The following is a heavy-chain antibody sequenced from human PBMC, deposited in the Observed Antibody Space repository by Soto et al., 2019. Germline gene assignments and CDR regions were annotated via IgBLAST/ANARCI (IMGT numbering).Heavy chain of an antibody. D-gene: IGHD6-19*01. CDR1: GGSINSYY. Sequence: ETLSPTVDDSGGSINSYYWRWILVPPLKGLEWIGYIYYTGNTNYNPSLKSRVTISVDTSKNQFSLKLTSLTAADTAVYYSARARTSSAVDFDYWGQGTLVTTYS. CDR2: IYYTGNT. J-gene: IGHJ4*02. CDR3: ARARTSSAVDFDY. V-gene: IGHV4-59*01.